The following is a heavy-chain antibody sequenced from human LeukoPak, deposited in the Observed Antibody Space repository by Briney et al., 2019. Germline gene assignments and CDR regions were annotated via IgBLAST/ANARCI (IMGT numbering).Heavy chain of an antibody. V-gene: IGHV4-39*07. J-gene: IGHJ4*02. CDR3: ARVSVAGYFDY. CDR2: IYYSGST. D-gene: IGHD6-19*01. Sequence: SETLSLTCTVSGGSISSSSYYWGWIRQPPGKGLEWIGSIYYSGSTYYNPSLKSRVTISVDTSKNQFSLKLSSVTAADTAVYYCARVSVAGYFDYWGQGTLVTVSS. CDR1: GGSISSSSYY.